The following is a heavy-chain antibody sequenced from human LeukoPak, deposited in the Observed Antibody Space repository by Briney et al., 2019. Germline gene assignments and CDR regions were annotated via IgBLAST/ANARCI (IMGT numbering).Heavy chain of an antibody. V-gene: IGHV4-59*01. CDR3: ARVAVSAREYFDY. Sequence: SETLSLTCTVSGGSISSYYWSWIRQPPGKGLEWIGYIYYSGSANYNPSLKSRVTISVDTSKNQFSLKLSSVTAADTAVYYCARVAVSAREYFDYWGQGTLVTVSS. J-gene: IGHJ4*02. D-gene: IGHD2-21*02. CDR2: IYYSGSA. CDR1: GGSISSYY.